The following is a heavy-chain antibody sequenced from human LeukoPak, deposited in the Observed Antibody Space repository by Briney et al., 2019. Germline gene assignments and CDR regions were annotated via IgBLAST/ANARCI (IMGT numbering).Heavy chain of an antibody. J-gene: IGHJ4*02. CDR2: IRQDGSHN. CDR3: ARWAQYSNSWSLDY. V-gene: IGHV3-7*03. Sequence: GSLLLSGAAAGFLCSSYWMRWGRRAQGRGGEGVANIRQDGSHNYYVGSVKGRFTMSRDNAKNSLNLQMSSLRAEDTAVYYCARWAQYSNSWSLDYWGQGTLVTVSS. D-gene: IGHD6-13*01. CDR1: GFLCSSYW.